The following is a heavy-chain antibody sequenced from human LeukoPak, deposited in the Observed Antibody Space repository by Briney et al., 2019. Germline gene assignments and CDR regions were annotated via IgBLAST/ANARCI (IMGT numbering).Heavy chain of an antibody. D-gene: IGHD2-21*02. CDR1: GITFTSYG. Sequence: PGGSLRLSCAASGITFTSYGMNWVRQAPGKGLEWVSSISSSSSYIYYADSVKGRFTISRDNAKNSLYLQMNSLRAEDTAVYYCAREEAYCGGDCYLLVKSFDYWGQGTLVTVSS. CDR2: ISSSSSYI. CDR3: AREEAYCGGDCYLLVKSFDY. V-gene: IGHV3-21*01. J-gene: IGHJ4*02.